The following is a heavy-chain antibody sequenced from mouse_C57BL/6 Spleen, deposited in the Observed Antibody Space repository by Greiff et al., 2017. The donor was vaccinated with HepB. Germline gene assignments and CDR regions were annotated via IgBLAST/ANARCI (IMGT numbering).Heavy chain of an antibody. J-gene: IGHJ1*03. CDR3: ARSYSNWYFDV. D-gene: IGHD2-5*01. Sequence: EVKLMESGPELVKPGASVKIPCKASGYTFTDYNMDWVKQSHGKSLEWIGDINPNNGGTIYNQKFKGKATLTVDKSSSTAYMELRSLTSEDTAVYYCARSYSNWYFDVWGTGTTVTVSS. CDR1: GYTFTDYN. CDR2: INPNNGGT. V-gene: IGHV1-18*01.